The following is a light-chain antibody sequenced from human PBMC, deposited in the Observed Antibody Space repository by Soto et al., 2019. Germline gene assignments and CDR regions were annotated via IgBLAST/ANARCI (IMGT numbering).Light chain of an antibody. J-gene: IGKJ4*01. CDR2: GAS. CDR1: QSVDSN. Sequence: EVVMTQSPATLSVSPGERATLSCRASQSVDSNLAWYQQKPGQAPRLLIFGASTRATGIPARFSGSGSGTDFTLTISSLQSEDFGVYFCQQYENWPLTFGGGTKVDTK. V-gene: IGKV3D-15*01. CDR3: QQYENWPLT.